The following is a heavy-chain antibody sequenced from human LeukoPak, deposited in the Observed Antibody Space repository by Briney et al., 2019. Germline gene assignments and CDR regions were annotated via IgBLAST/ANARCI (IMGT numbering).Heavy chain of an antibody. J-gene: IGHJ4*02. V-gene: IGHV4-39*01. Sequence: SETLSLTCTVSGDSISSGVYYSGWIRQPPGKGLEWIGSFYYSGSLYYNPSLKSRVTISVDTSKNQFSLKLSSVSAADTAVYYCARGGDGDILTGLVFDYWGQGTLVTVSS. CDR3: ARGGDGDILTGLVFDY. D-gene: IGHD3-9*01. CDR1: GDSISSGVYY. CDR2: FYYSGSL.